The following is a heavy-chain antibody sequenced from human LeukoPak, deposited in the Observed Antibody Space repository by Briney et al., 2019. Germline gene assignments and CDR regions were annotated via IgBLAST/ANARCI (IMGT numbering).Heavy chain of an antibody. CDR2: FAYSGTT. Sequence: SETLSLTCTVSDGSISSHYWSWIRQPPGKGLVWIGHFAYSGTTSYNASLKSRVTISVDTSKNQFSLTLTSVTAADTAVYYCARPHSSGWYGVYDIWGQGAMVTVSS. D-gene: IGHD6-19*01. CDR3: ARPHSSGWYGVYDI. CDR1: DGSISSHY. V-gene: IGHV4-59*08. J-gene: IGHJ3*02.